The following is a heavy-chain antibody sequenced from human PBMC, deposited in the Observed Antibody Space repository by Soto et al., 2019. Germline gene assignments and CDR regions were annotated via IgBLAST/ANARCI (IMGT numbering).Heavy chain of an antibody. Sequence: QVQLQESGPGLVKPSGTLSLTCAVSGGSISSSNWWSWVRQPPGKGLEWIGEIYHSGSTNYNPSLQIRVTISVDTSKNQFSLTLSSVTAADTAVYYCARGVVPAAMYYYYGMDVWGQGTTVTVSS. J-gene: IGHJ6*02. CDR3: ARGVVPAAMYYYYGMDV. CDR2: IYHSGST. CDR1: GGSISSSNW. D-gene: IGHD2-2*01. V-gene: IGHV4-4*02.